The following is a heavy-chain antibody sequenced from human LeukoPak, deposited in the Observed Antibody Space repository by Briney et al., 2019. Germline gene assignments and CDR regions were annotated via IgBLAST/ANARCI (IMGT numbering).Heavy chain of an antibody. Sequence: GGSLRLSCAASGFTFSSYGMHWVRQAPGKGLEWVSSISSSSSYIYYADSVKGRFTISRDNAKNSLYLQMNSLRAEDTAVYYCARGGTSNYCFDYWGQGTLVTVSS. CDR2: ISSSSSYI. J-gene: IGHJ4*02. CDR1: GFTFSSYG. D-gene: IGHD4/OR15-4a*01. CDR3: ARGGTSNYCFDY. V-gene: IGHV3-21*01.